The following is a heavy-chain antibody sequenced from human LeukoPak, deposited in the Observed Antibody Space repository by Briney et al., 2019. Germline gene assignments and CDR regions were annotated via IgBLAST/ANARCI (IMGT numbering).Heavy chain of an antibody. Sequence: SETLSLTCTVSGGSISSYYWSWIRQPPGKGLEWIGYIYYSGSTNYNPSLKSRVTISVDTSKNQFSLKLSSVTAADTAVYYCARADLIRYYFDCWGQGTLVTVSS. CDR2: IYYSGST. CDR1: GGSISSYY. J-gene: IGHJ4*02. CDR3: ARADLIRYYFDC. V-gene: IGHV4-59*08.